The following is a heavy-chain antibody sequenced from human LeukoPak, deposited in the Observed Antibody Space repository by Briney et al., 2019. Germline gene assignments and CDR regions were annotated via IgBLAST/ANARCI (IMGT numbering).Heavy chain of an antibody. V-gene: IGHV1-2*02. D-gene: IGHD6-19*01. CDR3: AKSGRRLGRDYFDY. J-gene: IGHJ4*02. Sequence: ASVKDSCKASGYTFTGYYMHWVRQAPGQGLEWMGWINPNSGGTNYAQKFQGRVTMTRDTSISTAYMELSRLRSDDTAVYYCAKSGRRLGRDYFDYWGQGTLVTVSS. CDR2: INPNSGGT. CDR1: GYTFTGYY.